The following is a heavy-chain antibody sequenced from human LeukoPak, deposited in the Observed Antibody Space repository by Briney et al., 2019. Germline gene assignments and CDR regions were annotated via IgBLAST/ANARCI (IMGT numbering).Heavy chain of an antibody. CDR2: IIPIFGTA. V-gene: IGHV1-69*06. J-gene: IGHJ4*02. Sequence: ASVKVSCKASGGTFSSYAISWVRQAPGQGLEWMGGIIPIFGTANYAQKFQGRVTITADKSTSTAYMELSSLRSEDTAVYYCAMGIQLWLRFDYWGQGTPVTVSS. CDR3: AMGIQLWLRFDY. CDR1: GGTFSSYA. D-gene: IGHD5-18*01.